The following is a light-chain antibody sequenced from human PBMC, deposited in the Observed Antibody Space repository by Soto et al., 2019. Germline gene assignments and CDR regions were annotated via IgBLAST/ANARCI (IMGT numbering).Light chain of an antibody. CDR2: LGS. V-gene: IGKV2-28*01. CDR1: QSLLHSNGKNY. CDR3: MQVLQPPLT. J-gene: IGKJ4*01. Sequence: DIVMTQSPLSLPVTPGEPASISCRSSQSLLHSNGKNYLGWFLQKPGQSPQLLIYLGSSRASGVPDRFSGSGSGTDFTLKISRVEAEDVGVYHCMQVLQPPLTFGGGTKVEIK.